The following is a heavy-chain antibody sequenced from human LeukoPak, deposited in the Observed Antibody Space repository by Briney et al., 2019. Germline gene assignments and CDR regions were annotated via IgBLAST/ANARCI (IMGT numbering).Heavy chain of an antibody. Sequence: SETLSLTCTVSGGSISSSSYYWSWIRQPPGKGLEWIGEINHSGSTNYNPSLKSRVTISVDTSKNQFSLKLSSVTAADTAVYYCARAAPMVRGVPLDYWGQGTLVTVSS. CDR2: INHSGST. J-gene: IGHJ4*02. D-gene: IGHD3-10*01. CDR3: ARAAPMVRGVPLDY. V-gene: IGHV4-39*07. CDR1: GGSISSSSYY.